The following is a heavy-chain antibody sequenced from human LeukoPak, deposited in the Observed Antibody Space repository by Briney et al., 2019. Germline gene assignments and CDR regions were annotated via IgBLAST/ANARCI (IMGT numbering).Heavy chain of an antibody. CDR3: ARLSVEMATISYYGMDV. Sequence: PGGSLRLSCAASGFTFENYWMTWVRQAPGKGLEWVATIKGDGSEKFHVDSVKGRITISRDNANNSLSLQMNSLRVEDTAVYYCARLSVEMATISYYGMDVWGQGTTVTVSS. D-gene: IGHD5-24*01. J-gene: IGHJ6*02. CDR2: IKGDGSEK. V-gene: IGHV3-7*01. CDR1: GFTFENYW.